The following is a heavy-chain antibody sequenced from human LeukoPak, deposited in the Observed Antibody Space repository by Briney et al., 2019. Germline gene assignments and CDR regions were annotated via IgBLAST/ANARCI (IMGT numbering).Heavy chain of an antibody. CDR1: GGSISSSSYY. CDR3: ARQASDYFYYYMDV. J-gene: IGHJ6*03. V-gene: IGHV4-39*01. Sequence: SETLSLTCTVTGGSISSSSYYWAWIRQPPGKGLEWVGSIYYSGTTYYNPSLESRVTISEDTSKNQFSLMLRSVTAADTAVYFCARQASDYFYYYMDVWGKGTTVTVSS. CDR2: IYYSGTT.